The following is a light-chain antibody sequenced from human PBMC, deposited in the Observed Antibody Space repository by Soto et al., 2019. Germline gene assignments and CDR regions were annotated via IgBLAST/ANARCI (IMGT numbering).Light chain of an antibody. J-gene: IGKJ3*01. V-gene: IGKV3-11*01. CDR2: DAS. CDR3: QQRYTLIT. CDR1: QNIDNF. Sequence: EIVLRQSPATLSMSPGERATLSCRASQNIDNFLVWYQQKPGQAPRLLIYDASKRATGIPARFSGSGSGTDFTLTISRLEPEDFAVYYCQQRYTLITFGPGTKVDIK.